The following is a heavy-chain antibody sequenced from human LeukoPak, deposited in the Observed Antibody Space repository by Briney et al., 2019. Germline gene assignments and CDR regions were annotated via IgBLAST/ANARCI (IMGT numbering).Heavy chain of an antibody. J-gene: IGHJ4*02. V-gene: IGHV3-30*03. D-gene: IGHD3-3*01. CDR2: ISYDGSNK. CDR1: GFTFSSYG. Sequence: PGGSLRLSCAASGFTFSSYGMHWVRQAPGKGLEWVAVISYDGSNKYYADSVKGRFTISRDNSKNTLYLQMNSLKTEDTAVYYCTRVDLEWLSFDYWGQGTLVTVSS. CDR3: TRVDLEWLSFDY.